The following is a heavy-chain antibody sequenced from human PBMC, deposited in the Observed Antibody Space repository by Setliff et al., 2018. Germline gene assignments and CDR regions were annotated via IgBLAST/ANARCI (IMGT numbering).Heavy chain of an antibody. CDR1: DFSINSGYY. V-gene: IGHV4-38-2*01. CDR2: IYRNGNT. Sequence: PSETLSLTCSVSDFSINSGYYWGWIRQSPGEGLEWIGSIYRNGNTYYNPSLKSRGTISVDTAKNQLSLKLNSVTAADTAVYYCARQIDYGDFQYFDYWGQGTLVTVSS. J-gene: IGHJ4*02. CDR3: ARQIDYGDFQYFDY. D-gene: IGHD4-17*01.